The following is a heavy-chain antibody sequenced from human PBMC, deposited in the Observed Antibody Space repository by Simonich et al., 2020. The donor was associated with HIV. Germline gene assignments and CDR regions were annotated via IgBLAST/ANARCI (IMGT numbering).Heavy chain of an antibody. D-gene: IGHD6-13*01. CDR1: GGSFMKYH. CDR3: ARGRRYSSSWSFDY. CDR2: VNQSGST. J-gene: IGHJ4*02. V-gene: IGHV4-34*01. Sequence: QVQLQQWGAGLLKPSETLSLTCAVHGGSFMKYHWSCIRQPPGKGLEWIGEVNQSGSTTYNSSRKSRVTISVDTSKNQFSLKLSSMTAADTAVYYCARGRRYSSSWSFDYWGQGTLVTVSS.